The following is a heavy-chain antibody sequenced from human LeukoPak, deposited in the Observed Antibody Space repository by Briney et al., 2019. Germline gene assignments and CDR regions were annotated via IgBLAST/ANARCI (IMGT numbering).Heavy chain of an antibody. CDR2: ISSSSSYI. CDR3: ARDLRTGIAVAVDY. Sequence: GGSLRLSCAASGFTFSSYSMNWVRQAPGKGLEWVSSISSSSSYIYYADSVMGRFTISRDNAKNSLYLQMNSLRAEDTAMYYCARDLRTGIAVAVDYWGQGTLVTVSS. J-gene: IGHJ4*02. D-gene: IGHD6-19*01. V-gene: IGHV3-21*01. CDR1: GFTFSSYS.